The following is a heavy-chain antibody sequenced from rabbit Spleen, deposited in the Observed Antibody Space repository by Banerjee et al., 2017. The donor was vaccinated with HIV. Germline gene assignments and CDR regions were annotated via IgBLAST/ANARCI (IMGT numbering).Heavy chain of an antibody. CDR1: GFSFSSYW. V-gene: IGHV1S45*01. J-gene: IGHJ6*01. CDR2: IEGGSSAFS. D-gene: IGHD1-1*01. Sequence: QQQLEESGGDLVKPGASLTLTCTASGFSFSSYWMCWVRQAPGKGLEWIACIEGGSSAFSYFASWAKGRFTISKTSSTTVTLQMTRLTAADTATYFCARDTSSSFSSYGMDLWGQGTLVTVS. CDR3: ARDTSSSFSSYGMDL.